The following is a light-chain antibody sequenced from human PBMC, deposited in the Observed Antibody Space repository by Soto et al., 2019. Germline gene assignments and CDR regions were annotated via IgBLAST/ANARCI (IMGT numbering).Light chain of an antibody. CDR1: SSNIGNNY. CDR2: DNN. Sequence: QSVLPQPPSVSAAPGQMVTISCSGSSSNIGNNYVSWYQQLPGTAPKLLIYDNNKRPSRIPDRFSCSKSGTSGTLDITGLQTGDEADYYCATWDYSLTGEVFGGGTKVTVL. J-gene: IGLJ2*01. V-gene: IGLV1-51*01. CDR3: ATWDYSLTGEV.